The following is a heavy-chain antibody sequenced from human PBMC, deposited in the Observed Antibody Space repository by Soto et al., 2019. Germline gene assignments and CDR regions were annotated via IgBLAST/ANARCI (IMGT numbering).Heavy chain of an antibody. Sequence: QVQLEQSGAEMRKPGASVKVSCKASGHSFSYYGINWVRQAPGQGLEWMGWINTKTGHRNYAQKFEDRLTMTTATSTNTVYMELKRLRSDDTAVYYCARDRLRGYDSSGFYSWGQGTPVTVSS. CDR2: INTKTGHR. CDR3: ARDRLRGYDSSGFYS. V-gene: IGHV1-18*01. D-gene: IGHD3-22*01. CDR1: GHSFSYYG. J-gene: IGHJ4*02.